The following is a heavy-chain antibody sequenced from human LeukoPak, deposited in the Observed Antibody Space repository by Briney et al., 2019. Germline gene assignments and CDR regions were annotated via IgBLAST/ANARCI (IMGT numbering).Heavy chain of an antibody. D-gene: IGHD3-22*01. CDR2: LHYRGNT. J-gene: IGHJ4*02. Sequence: SETLSLTCTVSGDSITSNYWSWIRQPPGKGLEWIGYLHYRGNTNHNSSLKSRVTISLDTSKNQFSLKLSSVTAADTAVYYCARGRANYDSTGYYYWGQGILVTVSS. CDR1: GDSITSNY. V-gene: IGHV4-59*01. CDR3: ARGRANYDSTGYYY.